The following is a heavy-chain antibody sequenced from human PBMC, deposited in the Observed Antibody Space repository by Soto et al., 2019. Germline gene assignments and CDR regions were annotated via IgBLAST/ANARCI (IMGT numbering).Heavy chain of an antibody. D-gene: IGHD6-19*01. CDR3: ARADGTGWYGY. Sequence: QVQLVQSGAEVKKPWASVKLSCKASGYIFTNFGISWVRQAPGQGLEWMGWISTYNGDTEYAQKRQARDTLTTDTSPRTAYMGLRSLISDDTAMYYCARADGTGWYGYWGQGTLVTVSS. CDR2: ISTYNGDT. V-gene: IGHV1-18*04. CDR1: GYIFTNFG. J-gene: IGHJ4*02.